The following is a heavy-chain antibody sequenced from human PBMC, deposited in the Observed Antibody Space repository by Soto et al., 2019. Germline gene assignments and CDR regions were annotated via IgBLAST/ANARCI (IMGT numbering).Heavy chain of an antibody. D-gene: IGHD4-17*01. CDR2: ISSHGDST. CDR1: GFTFGSYA. CDR3: ARWAVTNGMDV. J-gene: IGHJ6*02. V-gene: IGHV3-64*01. Sequence: PGGSLRLSCAASGFTFGSYAMHWVRQAPGKGLEYVSAISSHGDSTYYANSVKGRFTITRYNSKNTLYLQMGSLRAEDMAVYYCARWAVTNGMDVWGQGTTVTVSS.